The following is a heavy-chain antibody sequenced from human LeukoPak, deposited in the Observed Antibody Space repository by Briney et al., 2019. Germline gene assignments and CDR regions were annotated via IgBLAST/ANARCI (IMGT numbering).Heavy chain of an antibody. CDR2: ISSSGSSI. J-gene: IGHJ4*02. V-gene: IGHV3-48*03. CDR1: GFTFSSYE. CDR3: VRQYYYGSGSYLWAPDY. Sequence: GGSLRLSCASSGFTFSSYEMIWVREAPGKALEWVSYISSSGSSIYYADSVKGRFTISRDNAKNSLYLQMNSLRAEDTAVYHCVRQYYYGSGSYLWAPDYWGQGTLVTVSS. D-gene: IGHD3-10*01.